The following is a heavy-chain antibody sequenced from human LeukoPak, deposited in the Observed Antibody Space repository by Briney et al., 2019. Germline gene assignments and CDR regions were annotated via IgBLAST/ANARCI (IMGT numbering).Heavy chain of an antibody. CDR1: GFTFDDYG. J-gene: IGHJ4*02. Sequence: GGSLRLSCEASGFTFDDYGMSWVRQPPGKGLEWVSGISRNGGSTGYADSVKGRFTISRDNAKNSHFLQMNNLRVEDTAFYYCARGFRNGPFDCWGQGTLVTVSS. CDR2: ISRNGGST. D-gene: IGHD2-8*01. V-gene: IGHV3-20*04. CDR3: ARGFRNGPFDC.